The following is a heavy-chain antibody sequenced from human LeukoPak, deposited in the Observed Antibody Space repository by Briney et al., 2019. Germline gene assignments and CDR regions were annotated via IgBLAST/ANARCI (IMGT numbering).Heavy chain of an antibody. V-gene: IGHV4-4*02. D-gene: IGHD3-3*01. J-gene: IGHJ4*02. CDR2: IYHSGST. CDR1: GGSISSSNW. CDR3: ARGGIYDFWSGLFDY. Sequence: SETLSLTCAVSGGSISSSNWWSWVRQPPGKGLEWIGEIYHSGSTNYNPSLKSRVTISVDTSKNQFSLRLSSVTAADTAVYYCARGGIYDFWSGLFDYWGQGTLVTVSS.